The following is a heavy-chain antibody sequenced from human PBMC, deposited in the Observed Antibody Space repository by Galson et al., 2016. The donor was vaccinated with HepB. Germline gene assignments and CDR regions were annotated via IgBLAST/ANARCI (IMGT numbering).Heavy chain of an antibody. V-gene: IGHV3-21*01. CDR2: ISSSGTYI. J-gene: IGHJ5*02. D-gene: IGHD3-3*01. CDR3: ARVAAKESWGNTILGVVSNWFDP. CDR1: GFTFSSYS. Sequence: SLRLSCAASGFTFSSYSVNWVRQAPGKGLEWVSSISSSGTYIYYADSVKGRFTISRDNANNSLYLQLNSLRAEDTAVYYCARVAAKESWGNTILGVVSNWFDPWGQGTLVTVSS.